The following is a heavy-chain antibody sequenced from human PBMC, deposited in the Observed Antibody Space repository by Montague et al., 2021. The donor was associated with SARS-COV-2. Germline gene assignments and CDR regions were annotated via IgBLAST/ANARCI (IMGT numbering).Heavy chain of an antibody. CDR3: AVVSVSSFGVVIFGMDV. CDR1: GFNFTNYN. J-gene: IGHJ6*02. D-gene: IGHD3-3*01. CDR2: ISGSGFGGPYI. V-gene: IGHV3-21*01. Sequence: SLRLSCAASGFNFTNYNINWVRQPPGTGLEWVTSISGSGFGGPYIYYSDPVKGRFTISRDNAKNSVYLQMNSLRAEDTALYYCAVVSVSSFGVVIFGMDVWGRGTTVTVSS.